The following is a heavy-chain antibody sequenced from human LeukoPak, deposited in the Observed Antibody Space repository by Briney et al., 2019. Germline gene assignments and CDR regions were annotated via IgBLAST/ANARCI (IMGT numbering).Heavy chain of an antibody. CDR1: GVTISSYA. CDR3: ARLFYDFWSGPTGDYGMDV. CDR2: IIPILVIA. D-gene: IGHD3-3*01. J-gene: IGHJ6*02. V-gene: IGHV1-69*04. Sequence: ASVRVTCKASGVTISSYAISWVRQAPGQGLEWMGRIIPILVIANYAQKSQGRVTTTADKSTSTAYMELSSLRSEDTAVYYCARLFYDFWSGPTGDYGMDVWGQGTTVTVSS.